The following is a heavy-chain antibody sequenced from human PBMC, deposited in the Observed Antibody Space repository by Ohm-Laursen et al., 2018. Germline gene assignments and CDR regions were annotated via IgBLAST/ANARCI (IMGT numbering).Heavy chain of an antibody. V-gene: IGHV3-30*18. J-gene: IGHJ4*02. CDR1: GFTFSSYG. CDR2: ISYDGSNK. Sequence: SLRLSCSASGFTFSSYGMHWVRQAPGKGLEWVAVISYDGSNKYYADSVKGRFTISRDNAKNSLYLQMNSLRAEDTALYYCAKGYCSGGSCYYFDYWGQGTLVTVSS. CDR3: AKGYCSGGSCYYFDY. D-gene: IGHD2-15*01.